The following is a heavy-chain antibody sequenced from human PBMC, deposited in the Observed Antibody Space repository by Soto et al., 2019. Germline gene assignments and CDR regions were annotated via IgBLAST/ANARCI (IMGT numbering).Heavy chain of an antibody. J-gene: IGHJ4*02. CDR2: ISGSGGST. V-gene: IGHV3-23*01. CDR1: GFTFSSYA. Sequence: GGSLRLPCAASGFTFSSYAMSWVRQAPGKGLEWVSAISGSGGSTYYAASVKGRFTISRDNSKNTLYLQMNSLRAEDTAVYYCAKTVSGWLEVYFDYWGQGTLVPSPQ. D-gene: IGHD3-16*01. CDR3: AKTVSGWLEVYFDY.